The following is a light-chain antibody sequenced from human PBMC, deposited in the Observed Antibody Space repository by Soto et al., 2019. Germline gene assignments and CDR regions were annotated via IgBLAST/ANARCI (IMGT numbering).Light chain of an antibody. V-gene: IGKV3-15*01. Sequence: EIVMTQSPATLSVSPGERATLSCRASQSVRSSLAWYQQKPGQAPRLLIYGASTRATGIPARFSGSGSGTEFTLTISSLEPEDSAVYYCQQRHMWPITFGQGTRLEIK. J-gene: IGKJ5*01. CDR2: GAS. CDR3: QQRHMWPIT. CDR1: QSVRSS.